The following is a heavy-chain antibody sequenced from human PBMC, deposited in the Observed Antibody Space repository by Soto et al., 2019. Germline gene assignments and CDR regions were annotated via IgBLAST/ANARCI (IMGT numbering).Heavy chain of an antibody. CDR1: GFTFSSYW. CDR2: INSDGSST. D-gene: IGHD3-10*01. CDR3: ARVLLWFGDPGGRYYYYGMDV. J-gene: IGHJ6*02. Sequence: GGSLRLSCAASGFTFSSYWMHWVRQAPGKGLVWVSRINSDGSSTSYADSVKGRFTISRDNAKNTLYLQMNSLRAEDTAVYYCARVLLWFGDPGGRYYYYGMDVWGQGTTVTVSS. V-gene: IGHV3-74*01.